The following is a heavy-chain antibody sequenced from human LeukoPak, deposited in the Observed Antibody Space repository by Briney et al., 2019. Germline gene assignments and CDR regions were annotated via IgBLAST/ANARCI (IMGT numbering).Heavy chain of an antibody. CDR1: GFTFSTYA. CDR3: ARGRRPDY. J-gene: IGHJ4*02. Sequence: GGSLRLSCAASGFTFSTYAMSWVRQAPGKGLECVSAISGSGGTIYYADSVKGRFTISRDNAKNSLYLQMNSLRAEDTAVFYCARGRRPDYWGQGTLVTVSS. V-gene: IGHV3-23*01. CDR2: ISGSGGTI.